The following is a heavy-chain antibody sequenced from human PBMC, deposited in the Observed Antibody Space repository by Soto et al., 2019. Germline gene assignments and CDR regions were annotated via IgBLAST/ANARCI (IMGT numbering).Heavy chain of an antibody. CDR3: SRRERYYGSTGWFDP. CDR1: GASINNFAYY. D-gene: IGHD3-10*01. CDR2: VYYNENT. V-gene: IGHV4-39*01. Sequence: SETLSLTCSVSGASINNFAYYWGWIRQPPGKGLEWIGTVYYNENTYYNPSLKSRVAISVDTAKNQFSLNLRSVTAADPAIYFCSRRERYYGSTGWFDPWGHGTLVTVSS. J-gene: IGHJ5*02.